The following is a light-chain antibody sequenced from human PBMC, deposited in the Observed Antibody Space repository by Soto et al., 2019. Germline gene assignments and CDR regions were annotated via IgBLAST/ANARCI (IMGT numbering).Light chain of an antibody. CDR2: GAS. CDR3: HHRA. J-gene: IGKJ1*01. CDR1: QSVSSSY. V-gene: IGKV3-20*01. Sequence: DIMLTQSPGTLTKTPGERATLSCRASQSVSSSYLAWYQQKPGQAPRLLIYGASSRATGIPDRFSGSGSGTDFTLTISRLEPEDFAVYYCHHRAFGQGTKV.